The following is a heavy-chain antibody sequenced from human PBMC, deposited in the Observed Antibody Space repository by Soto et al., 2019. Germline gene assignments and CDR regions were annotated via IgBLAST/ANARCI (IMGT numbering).Heavy chain of an antibody. D-gene: IGHD3-10*01. CDR2: ISYDGSNK. V-gene: IGHV3-30-3*01. J-gene: IGHJ6*02. CDR3: ARDSTVGSGSSTYYYGMDV. CDR1: GFTFSSYA. Sequence: QVQLVESGGGVVQPRRSLRLSCAASGFTFSSYAMHWVRQAPGKGLEWVAVISYDGSNKYYADSVKGRFTISRDNSKNTLYLQMNSLRAEDTAVYYCARDSTVGSGSSTYYYGMDVWGQGTTVTVSS.